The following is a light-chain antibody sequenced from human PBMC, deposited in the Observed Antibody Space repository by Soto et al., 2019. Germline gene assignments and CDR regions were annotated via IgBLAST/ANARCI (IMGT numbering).Light chain of an antibody. CDR3: QQYNNWPLT. CDR2: DAS. V-gene: IGKV3-15*01. Sequence: EIVMTQSPATLSVSPGERATLSCRASQSVSSNLAWYQQKPGQAPRLLIYDASTRATGIPARCSDSGSGTEFTLTISSLQSEDFAVYYCQQYNNWPLTFGGGTKVEIK. J-gene: IGKJ4*01. CDR1: QSVSSN.